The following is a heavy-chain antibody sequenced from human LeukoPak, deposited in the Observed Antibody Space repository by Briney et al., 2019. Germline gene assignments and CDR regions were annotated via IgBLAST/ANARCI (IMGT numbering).Heavy chain of an antibody. J-gene: IGHJ4*02. CDR3: ARHGQLWSPSRPGYFDY. CDR2: ISWNSGSI. V-gene: IGHV3-9*01. D-gene: IGHD5-18*01. Sequence: GGSLRLSCAASGFTFDDYAMHWVRQAPGKGLEWVSGISWNSGSIGYADSVKGRFTISRDNAKNSLYLQMNSLRAEDTAVYYCARHGQLWSPSRPGYFDYWGQGALVTVSS. CDR1: GFTFDDYA.